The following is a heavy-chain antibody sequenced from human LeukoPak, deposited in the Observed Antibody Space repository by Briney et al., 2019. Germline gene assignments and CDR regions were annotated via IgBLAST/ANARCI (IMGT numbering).Heavy chain of an antibody. Sequence: GGSLRLSCAASGFTFSSYAMSWVRQAPGKGLEWVSAISGSGGSTYYADSVKGRFTISRDNAKYSLYLQMNSLRDEDTAVYYCARKDIVVVPAASIRYYYYGMDVWGQGTTVTVSS. CDR2: ISGSGGST. CDR1: GFTFSSYA. D-gene: IGHD2-2*01. J-gene: IGHJ6*02. V-gene: IGHV3-23*01. CDR3: ARKDIVVVPAASIRYYYYGMDV.